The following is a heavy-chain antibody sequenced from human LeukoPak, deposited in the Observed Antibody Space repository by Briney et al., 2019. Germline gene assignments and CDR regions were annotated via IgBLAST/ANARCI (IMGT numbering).Heavy chain of an antibody. D-gene: IGHD6-19*01. J-gene: IGHJ2*01. CDR3: ARAGGWYSYWYFDL. CDR1: GGSFSGYY. V-gene: IGHV4-34*01. Sequence: SETLSLTCAVYGGSFSGYYWSWIRQPPGKGLEWIGEINHSGSTNYNPSLKGRVTISVDTSKNQFSLKLSSVTAADTAVYYCARAGGWYSYWYFDLWGRGTLVTVSS. CDR2: INHSGST.